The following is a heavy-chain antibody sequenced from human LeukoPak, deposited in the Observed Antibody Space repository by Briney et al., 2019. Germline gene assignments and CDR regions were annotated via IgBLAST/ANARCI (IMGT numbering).Heavy chain of an antibody. V-gene: IGHV1-24*01. CDR1: GYTLTELS. Sequence: ALVKVSCKVSGYTLTELSMHWVRQAPGKGLEWMGGFDPEDGETIYAQKFQGRVTMTEDTSTDTAYMELSSLRSEDTAVYYCATITPTPSSSLEYWGQGTLVTVSS. CDR2: FDPEDGET. D-gene: IGHD6-13*01. CDR3: ATITPTPSSSLEY. J-gene: IGHJ4*02.